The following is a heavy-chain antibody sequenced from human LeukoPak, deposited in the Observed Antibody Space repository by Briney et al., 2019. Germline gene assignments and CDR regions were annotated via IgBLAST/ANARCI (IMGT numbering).Heavy chain of an antibody. CDR3: ARDSGFRPAGRGEGYYFDY. J-gene: IGHJ4*02. CDR1: GFTFDDYG. V-gene: IGHV3-20*04. CDR2: INWNGGST. Sequence: PGGSLRLSCAASGFTFDDYGMSWVRQAPGKGLEWVSGINWNGGSTGYADSVKGRFTISRDNAKNSLYLQMNSLRAEDTALYYCARDSGFRPAGRGEGYYFDYWGQGTLVTVSS. D-gene: IGHD6-13*01.